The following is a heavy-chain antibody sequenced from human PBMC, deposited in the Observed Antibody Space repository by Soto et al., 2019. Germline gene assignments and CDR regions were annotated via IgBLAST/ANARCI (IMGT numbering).Heavy chain of an antibody. Sequence: PSESLSLTSSVAGGFISSSYWSWIRQPSGKGLQWIGLIYTSGSTDYSPSLKSRVNVSLDMSENQFSLTLSSVTAADTAVYYCARGRGTSWGYLDYWGQGMLVTASS. V-gene: IGHV4-4*07. CDR3: ARGRGTSWGYLDY. J-gene: IGHJ4*03. CDR1: GGFISSSY. CDR2: IYTSGST.